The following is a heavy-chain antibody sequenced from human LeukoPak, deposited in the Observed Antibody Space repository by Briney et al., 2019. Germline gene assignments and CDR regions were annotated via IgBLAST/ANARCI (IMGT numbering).Heavy chain of an antibody. Sequence: GGSLRLSCAASGFIFSNYAMSWVRQAPGKGLEWVSVIVGSGDSTYYADSVKGRFTISRDNSKNTLYLQMNSLSAEDTAVYYCAKGRGSANSGSNYWGQGTQVTVSS. J-gene: IGHJ4*02. CDR2: IVGSGDST. CDR1: GFIFSNYA. D-gene: IGHD1-26*01. V-gene: IGHV3-23*01. CDR3: AKGRGSANSGSNY.